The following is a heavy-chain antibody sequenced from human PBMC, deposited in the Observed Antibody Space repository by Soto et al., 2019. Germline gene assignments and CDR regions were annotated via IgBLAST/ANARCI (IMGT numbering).Heavy chain of an antibody. CDR3: ARDRNTAMENSKYYYFGMDV. D-gene: IGHD5-18*01. V-gene: IGHV1-18*01. CDR1: GYTFSSYG. Sequence: ASVKVSCKASGYTFSSYGISWVRQAPGQGLEWMGWINTYNGNTNYEQKVQGRVTMTTDTSTSTVYMELRSLRSDDTAVYFCARDRNTAMENSKYYYFGMDVWGQGTTVTVSS. CDR2: INTYNGNT. J-gene: IGHJ6*02.